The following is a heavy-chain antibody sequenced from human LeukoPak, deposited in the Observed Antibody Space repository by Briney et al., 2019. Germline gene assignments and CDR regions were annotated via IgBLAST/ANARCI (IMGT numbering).Heavy chain of an antibody. V-gene: IGHV5-51*01. Sequence: GESLKISCKGSGYSFTSYWIGWVRQMPGKGLEWMGIIYPGDSDTRYSPSFQGQVTISADKSISTAYLQWSSLRASDTAMYYCARQGRSSWPRDNWFDPWGQGTLVTVSS. D-gene: IGHD6-13*01. CDR3: ARQGRSSWPRDNWFDP. J-gene: IGHJ5*02. CDR1: GYSFTSYW. CDR2: IYPGDSDT.